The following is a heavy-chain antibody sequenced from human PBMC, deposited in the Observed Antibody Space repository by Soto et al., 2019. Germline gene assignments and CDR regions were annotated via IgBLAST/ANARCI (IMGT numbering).Heavy chain of an antibody. CDR1: GFTFSSYG. J-gene: IGHJ4*02. CDR3: ATYSSSSPFDY. V-gene: IGHV3-30*03. D-gene: IGHD6-6*01. Sequence: QVQLVESGGGVVQPGRSLRLSCAASGFTFSSYGMHRVRQAPGKGLAWVAVISYDGINKYYADSVKGRFTISRDNSNNTLYLQMNSLRAEDTAVYYCATYSSSSPFDYWGQGTLVTVSS. CDR2: ISYDGINK.